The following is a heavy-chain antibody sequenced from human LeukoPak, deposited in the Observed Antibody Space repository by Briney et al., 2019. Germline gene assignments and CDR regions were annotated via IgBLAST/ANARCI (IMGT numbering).Heavy chain of an antibody. CDR2: IKQDGSET. D-gene: IGHD3-10*01. CDR1: GFTFSSYS. CDR3: AKDLNGGSGNYFDY. Sequence: GGSLRLSCAASGFTFSSYSMNWVRQAPGKGLEWVANIKQDGSETYYVDSVKGRFTISRDNSKNTLYLQMNSLRAEDTAVYYCAKDLNGGSGNYFDYWGQGTLVTVSS. J-gene: IGHJ4*02. V-gene: IGHV3-7*03.